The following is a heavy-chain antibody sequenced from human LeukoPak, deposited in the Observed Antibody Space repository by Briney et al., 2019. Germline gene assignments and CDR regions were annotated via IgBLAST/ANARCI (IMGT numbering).Heavy chain of an antibody. CDR1: GYTFTNYG. CDR3: ARDRTDPNYYYYYMDV. V-gene: IGHV1-18*01. J-gene: IGHJ6*03. CDR2: ISAYNGNT. Sequence: ASVKVSCKASGYTFTNYGISWVRQAPGQGLEWMGWISAYNGNTNYAQKLQGRVTMTTDTSTSTAYMELRSLRSDDTAVYYCARDRTDPNYYYYYMDVWGKGTTVTIS.